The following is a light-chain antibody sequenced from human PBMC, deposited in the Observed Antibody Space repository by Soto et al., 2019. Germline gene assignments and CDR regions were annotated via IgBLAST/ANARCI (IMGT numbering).Light chain of an antibody. V-gene: IGLV2-23*01. Sequence: QSALTQPASVSGSPGQSITISCTGTSSDIGSDKLVSWYQQHPGRAPKIIIYEAFKRLSGVSNRFSGSRSGNTVSLTISGLRGEDEADYYCCSYAGSTTWVFGGGTKLTVL. CDR1: SSDIGSDKL. CDR3: CSYAGSTTWV. J-gene: IGLJ3*02. CDR2: EAF.